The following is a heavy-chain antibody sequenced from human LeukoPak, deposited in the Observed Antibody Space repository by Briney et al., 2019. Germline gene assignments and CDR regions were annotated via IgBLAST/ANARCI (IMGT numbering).Heavy chain of an antibody. CDR1: GFTFSSYG. D-gene: IGHD2-21*01. CDR3: AKPGDPGDAFDI. CDR2: ISYDGSNK. V-gene: IGHV3-30*18. Sequence: PGGSLRLSCAASGFTFSSYGMHWVRQAPGKGLEWVAVISYDGSNKYYADSVKGRFTISRDNSKNTLYLQMNSLRAEDTAVYYCAKPGDPGDAFDIWGQGTMVTVSS. J-gene: IGHJ3*02.